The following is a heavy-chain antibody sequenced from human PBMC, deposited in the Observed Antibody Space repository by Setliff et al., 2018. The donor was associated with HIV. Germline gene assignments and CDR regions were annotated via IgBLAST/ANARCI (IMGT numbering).Heavy chain of an antibody. Sequence: SETLSLTCTVSGGSINSGSHYWSWIRQPAGKGLEWIGRFYSSRSNSYNPSLKSRVTISVDTSKNQFSLKLSSVTAADTAVYYCARASWLVAVRFFGFWGQGTLVTVSS. CDR2: FYSSRSN. J-gene: IGHJ4*02. V-gene: IGHV4-61*02. CDR3: ARASWLVAVRFFGF. CDR1: GGSINSGSHY. D-gene: IGHD5-12*01.